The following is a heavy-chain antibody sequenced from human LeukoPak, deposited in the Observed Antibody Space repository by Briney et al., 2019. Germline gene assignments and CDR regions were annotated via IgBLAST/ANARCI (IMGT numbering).Heavy chain of an antibody. CDR3: ARHRGGSSWYVDY. Sequence: GESLKISCKGSGYRFTSYWIGWVRQMPGKGLEWMGFIYPGDSDTRYSPSFQGQVTISADKSISTAYLQWSSLKASDTAMFYCARHRGGSSWYVDYWGQGTLVTVSS. CDR1: GYRFTSYW. V-gene: IGHV5-51*01. D-gene: IGHD6-13*01. CDR2: IYPGDSDT. J-gene: IGHJ4*02.